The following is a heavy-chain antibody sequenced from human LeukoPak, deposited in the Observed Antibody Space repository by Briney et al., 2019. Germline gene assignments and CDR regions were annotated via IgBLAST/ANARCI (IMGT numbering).Heavy chain of an antibody. J-gene: IGHJ4*02. CDR3: ARGGRGSSSLDY. V-gene: IGHV3-23*01. CDR2: ISGSGSGGST. CDR1: GFPFSSSA. Sequence: GGSLRLSCAASGFPFSSSAMSWVRQAPGKGLEWVSSISGSGSGGSTYYADSVKGRFTISRDNAKNSLYLQMNSLRAEDTAVYYCARGGRGSSSLDYWGQGTLVTVSS. D-gene: IGHD6-6*01.